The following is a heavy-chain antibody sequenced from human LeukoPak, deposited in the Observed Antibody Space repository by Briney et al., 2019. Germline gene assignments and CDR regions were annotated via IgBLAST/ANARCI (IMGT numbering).Heavy chain of an antibody. V-gene: IGHV4-30-2*01. D-gene: IGHD1-26*01. CDR2: VSHSGST. CDR1: GGSLSSGSDY. J-gene: IGHJ4*02. CDR3: AREVGSTYYFDY. Sequence: PSETLSLTCTVSGGSLSSGSDYWSWIRQPPGTGLEWIGYVSHSGSTNYNPSLEGRVTVSADRSKNQFSLKVTSVTAADTAVYFCAREVGSTYYFDYWGQGALVTVSS.